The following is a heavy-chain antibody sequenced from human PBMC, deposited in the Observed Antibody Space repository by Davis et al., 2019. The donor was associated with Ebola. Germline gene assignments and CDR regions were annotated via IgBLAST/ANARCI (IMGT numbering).Heavy chain of an antibody. D-gene: IGHD6-13*01. V-gene: IGHV3-9*01. Sequence: PGGSLRLSCAASGFTFDDYAMHWVRQAPGKGLEWVSGISWNSGSIGYADSVKGRFTISRDNAKNSLYLQMNSLRAEDTAVYYCARYSSSWYVYYYYYMDVWGKGTTVTVSS. CDR2: ISWNSGSI. J-gene: IGHJ6*03. CDR3: ARYSSSWYVYYYYYMDV. CDR1: GFTFDDYA.